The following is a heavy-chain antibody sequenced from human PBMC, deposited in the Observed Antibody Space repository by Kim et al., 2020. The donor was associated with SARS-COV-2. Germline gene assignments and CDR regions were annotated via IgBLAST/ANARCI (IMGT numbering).Heavy chain of an antibody. CDR3: ARDYYGSGSFGQFDP. D-gene: IGHD3-10*01. CDR2: ISTSGSTT. Sequence: GGSLRLSCVASGFTFSDYYMSWIRQAPGKGLEWVSYISTSGSTTDYADSVKGRFTISRDNAENSVYLQMNSLRAEDTAVYYCARDYYGSGSFGQFDPWGQGTLVTASS. J-gene: IGHJ5*02. CDR1: GFTFSDYY. V-gene: IGHV3-11*04.